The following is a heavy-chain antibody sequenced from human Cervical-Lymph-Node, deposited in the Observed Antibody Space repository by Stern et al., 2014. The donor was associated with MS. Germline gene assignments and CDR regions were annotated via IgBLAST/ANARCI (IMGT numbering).Heavy chain of an antibody. J-gene: IGHJ4*02. CDR3: ARQTTAWASDV. Sequence: EVQLVESGAELIRPGESLKISCKGSGFKFSIYWIAWVRQMPGKGLEWMGIIYPGDSEPRSSPSFKGQVTMSADKSTSTAYLQWSSLNASDSAMYFCARQTTAWASDVWGQGTLVTVSS. D-gene: IGHD1-14*01. CDR2: IYPGDSEP. V-gene: IGHV5-51*01. CDR1: GFKFSIYW.